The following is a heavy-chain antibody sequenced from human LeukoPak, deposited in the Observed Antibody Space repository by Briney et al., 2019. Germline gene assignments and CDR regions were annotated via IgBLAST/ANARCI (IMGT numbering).Heavy chain of an antibody. V-gene: IGHV4-59*01. Sequence: SETLSLTCTVSGGSISSYYWSWIRQPPGQGLEWIGYIYYSGSTNYNPSLKSRVTISVDTSKNQFSLKLNSVTAADTAVYYCARSRRDIVVVPAATPGYYFDYWGQGTLVAVSS. J-gene: IGHJ4*02. CDR3: ARSRRDIVVVPAATPGYYFDY. D-gene: IGHD2-2*01. CDR2: IYYSGST. CDR1: GGSISSYY.